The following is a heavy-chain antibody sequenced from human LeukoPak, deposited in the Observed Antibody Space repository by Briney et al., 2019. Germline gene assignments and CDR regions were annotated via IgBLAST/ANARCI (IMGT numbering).Heavy chain of an antibody. J-gene: IGHJ6*02. V-gene: IGHV4-59*01. CDR3: ARGWNDGYYYYGMDV. CDR2: IYYSGST. CDR1: GGSISSYY. D-gene: IGHD1-1*01. Sequence: SETLSLTCTVSGGSISSYYWSWIRQPPGKGLEWIGYIYYSGSTNYNPSLKSRVTISVDTSKNQFSLKLSSVTAADTAVYYCARGWNDGYYYYGMDVWGQGTTVTVSS.